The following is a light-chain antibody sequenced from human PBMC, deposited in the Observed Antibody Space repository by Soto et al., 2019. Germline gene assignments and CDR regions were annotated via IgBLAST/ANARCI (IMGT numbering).Light chain of an antibody. V-gene: IGLV1-40*01. J-gene: IGLJ1*01. CDR1: SSNIGAGYD. CDR3: QSYDSSLSGYV. Sequence: QSVLTQPPSVSGAPGQRVTISCTGRSSNIGAGYDVHWYQQLPGTAPKLLIYANSNRPSGVPDRFSGSKSGTSASLAITGLQADDEADYYCQSYDSSLSGYVFGHGTKVTVL. CDR2: ANS.